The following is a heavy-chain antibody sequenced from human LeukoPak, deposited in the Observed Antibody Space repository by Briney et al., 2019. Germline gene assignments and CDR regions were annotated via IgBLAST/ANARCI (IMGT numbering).Heavy chain of an antibody. Sequence: ASVKVSCKASGYTFTSYSISWVRQAPGQGLEWMGWISADNGNTNYAQKVQGRVTMTTDTSTSTVYMELRSLRSDDTAVYYCARDIGYCSGGSCRYWFDPWGQGTLVTVSS. J-gene: IGHJ5*02. CDR2: ISADNGNT. CDR1: GYTFTSYS. V-gene: IGHV1-18*01. CDR3: ARDIGYCSGGSCRYWFDP. D-gene: IGHD2-15*01.